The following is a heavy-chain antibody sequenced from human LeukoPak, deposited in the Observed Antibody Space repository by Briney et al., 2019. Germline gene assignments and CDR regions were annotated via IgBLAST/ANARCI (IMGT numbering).Heavy chain of an antibody. CDR1: GFTFSNYW. CDR3: ARKGGFGDHFDY. J-gene: IGHJ4*02. Sequence: GGSLRLSCAASGFTFSNYWMSWVRQAPGKGLEWVANIKQDGSEKYYVDSVKGRFTISRDNAKNSLYLQMNSLRAEDTAMYYCARKGGFGDHFDYWGQGTLVTVS. CDR2: IKQDGSEK. V-gene: IGHV3-7*01. D-gene: IGHD3-3*01.